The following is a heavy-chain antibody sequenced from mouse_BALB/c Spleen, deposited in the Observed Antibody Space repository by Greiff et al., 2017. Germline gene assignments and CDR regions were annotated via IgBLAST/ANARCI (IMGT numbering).Heavy chain of an antibody. V-gene: IGHV5-4*02. J-gene: IGHJ2*01. Sequence: EVQGVESGGGLVKPGGSLKLSCAASGFTFSDYYMYWVRQTPEKRLEWVATISDGGSYTYYPDSVKGRFTISRDNAKNNLYLQMSSLKSEDTAMYYCARDSYYGSSRYYFDYWGQGTTLTVSS. CDR2: ISDGGSYT. CDR3: ARDSYYGSSRYYFDY. CDR1: GFTFSDYY. D-gene: IGHD1-1*01.